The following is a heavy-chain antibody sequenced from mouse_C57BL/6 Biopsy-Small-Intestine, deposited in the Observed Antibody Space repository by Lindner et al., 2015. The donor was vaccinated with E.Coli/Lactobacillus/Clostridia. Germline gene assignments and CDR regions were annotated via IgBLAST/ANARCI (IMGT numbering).Heavy chain of an antibody. J-gene: IGHJ2*01. Sequence: EVQLQESGPELVKPGASVKMSCKASGYTFTDYNMHWVKQSHGKSLEWIGYINPNNGGTSYNQKFKGKATLTVNKSSSTAYMELRSLTSEDSAVYYCASYGNYVYYFDYWGQGTTLTVSS. D-gene: IGHD2-1*01. V-gene: IGHV1-22*01. CDR1: GYTFTDYN. CDR3: ASYGNYVYYFDY. CDR2: INPNNGGT.